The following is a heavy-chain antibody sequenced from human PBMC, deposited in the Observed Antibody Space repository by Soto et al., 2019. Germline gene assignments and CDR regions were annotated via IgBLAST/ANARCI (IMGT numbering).Heavy chain of an antibody. D-gene: IGHD2-15*01. V-gene: IGHV1-2*02. CDR1: GYTFTDYY. CDR3: ARGDVRVVASFDP. Sequence: QVQLVQSGAEVKKPGASVKVSCKASGYTFTDYYIHWVRQAPGQGLEWMGWINPNSGGTNYAQKFQGRVTMNRDTSISTAYMELSSLISDDTAVYYCARGDVRVVASFDPWGQGALVTVSS. J-gene: IGHJ5*02. CDR2: INPNSGGT.